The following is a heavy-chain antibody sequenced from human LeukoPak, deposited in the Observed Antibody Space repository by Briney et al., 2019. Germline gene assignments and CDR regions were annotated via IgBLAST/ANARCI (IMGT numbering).Heavy chain of an antibody. CDR2: IDSDGST. CDR1: GFTVSSNY. Sequence: GGSLRLSCAASGFTVSSNYLSWVRQAPGKGLEWVSVIDSDGSTYYADAVKGRFIISRDNSKNTLYLRMSSLRAEDTAVYYCAKDPSKGYYDFWSGYSYYYYGMDVWGQGTTVTVSS. D-gene: IGHD3-3*01. J-gene: IGHJ6*02. CDR3: AKDPSKGYYDFWSGYSYYYYGMDV. V-gene: IGHV3-66*01.